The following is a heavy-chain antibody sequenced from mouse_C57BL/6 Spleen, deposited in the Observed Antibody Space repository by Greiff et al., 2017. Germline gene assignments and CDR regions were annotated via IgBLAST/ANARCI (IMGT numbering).Heavy chain of an antibody. CDR1: GYAFTNYL. CDR3: ARGKGITTVVSKDY. D-gene: IGHD1-1*01. Sequence: VQLQQSGAELVRPGASVKVSCKASGYAFTNYLIEWVKQRPGQGLEWIGVINPGSGGTNYNEKFKGKATLTADKSSSTAYMQLSRLTSADAAVYFYARGKGITTVVSKDYWGQGTTLTVSS. V-gene: IGHV1-54*01. CDR2: INPGSGGT. J-gene: IGHJ2*01.